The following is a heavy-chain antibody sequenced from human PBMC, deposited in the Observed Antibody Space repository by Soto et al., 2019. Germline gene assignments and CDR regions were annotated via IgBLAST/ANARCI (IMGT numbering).Heavy chain of an antibody. CDR3: ARDGGRILTGYIFRY. Sequence: QVQLVQSGAEVKKPGASVKVSCKASGYTFTSYYMHWVRQAPGQGLEWMGIINPSGGSTSYAQKFQGRVTMTRDTSTSTVYMELSSLRSEDTAVYYCARDGGRILTGYIFRYWGQGTLVTVSS. CDR1: GYTFTSYY. V-gene: IGHV1-46*01. J-gene: IGHJ4*02. CDR2: INPSGGST. D-gene: IGHD3-9*01.